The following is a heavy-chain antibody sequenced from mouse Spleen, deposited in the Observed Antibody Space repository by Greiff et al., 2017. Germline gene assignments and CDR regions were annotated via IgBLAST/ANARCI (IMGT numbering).Heavy chain of an antibody. CDR1: GYTFTSYW. J-gene: IGHJ2*01. V-gene: IGHV1-50*01. CDR3: ASWVY. Sequence: VKLQQPGAELVKPGASVKLSCKASGYTFTSYWMQWVKQRPGQGLEWIGEIDPSDSYTNYNQKFKGKATLTVDTSSSTAYMQLSSLTSEDSAVYYCASWVYWGQGTTLTVSS. CDR2: IDPSDSYT.